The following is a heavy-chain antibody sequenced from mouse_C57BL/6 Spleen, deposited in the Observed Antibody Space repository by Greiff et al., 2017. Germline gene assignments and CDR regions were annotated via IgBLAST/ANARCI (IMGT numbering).Heavy chain of an antibody. CDR2: LYPGNSDT. D-gene: IGHD2-3*01. J-gene: IGHJ4*01. V-gene: IGHV1-5*01. CDR1: GYTFTSYW. CDR3: TRENDGYHDAMDY. Sequence: VQLKESGTVLARPGASVKMSCTTSGYTFTSYWMHWVKPRPGQGLDWIGALYPGNSDTSYNQKFKGKAKLTAVTSARTAYMELSSLTNEDSAVYYCTRENDGYHDAMDYWGQGTSVTVSS.